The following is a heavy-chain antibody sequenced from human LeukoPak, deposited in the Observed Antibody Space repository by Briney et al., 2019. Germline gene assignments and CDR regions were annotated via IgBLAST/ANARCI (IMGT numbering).Heavy chain of an antibody. V-gene: IGHV5-51*01. J-gene: IGHJ4*02. CDR1: GYSFTSYW. CDR3: ARSINFWSGYYYESFDY. D-gene: IGHD3-3*01. CDR2: IYPGDSDT. Sequence: GESLKISCKGSGYSFTSYWIGWVRQMPAKGLEWVGIIYPGDSDTRYGPSFQGQVTISADKSISTAYLQWSSLKASDTAMYYCARSINFWSGYYYESFDYWGQGTLVTVSS.